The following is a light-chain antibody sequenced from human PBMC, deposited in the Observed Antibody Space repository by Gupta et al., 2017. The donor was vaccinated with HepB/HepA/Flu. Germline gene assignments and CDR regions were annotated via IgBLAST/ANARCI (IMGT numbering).Light chain of an antibody. CDR1: QSVSSY. V-gene: IGKV3-11*01. CDR3: QQRSSWPLT. CDR2: DAS. J-gene: IGKJ4*01. Sequence: EIVLTQSPATLSLSPGERATLSCRARQSVSSYLVWYQQKPGQAPRLLIYDASNRATGIPARFSGSGSGTDFTLTISSLEPEDFAVYYCQQRSSWPLTFGGGTKVEIK.